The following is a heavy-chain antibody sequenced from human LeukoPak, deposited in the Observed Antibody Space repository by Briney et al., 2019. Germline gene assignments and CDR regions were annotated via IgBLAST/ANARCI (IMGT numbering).Heavy chain of an antibody. D-gene: IGHD6-19*01. V-gene: IGHV3-30*03. J-gene: IGHJ4*02. Sequence: GGSLRLSCAASGFTFSSYGMHWVRQAPGKGLEWVAVISYDGSNKYYADSVKGRFTISRDNSKNTLYLQMNSLRAEDTAVYYCARASSWYRAFDYWGQGTLVTVSS. CDR1: GFTFSSYG. CDR3: ARASSWYRAFDY. CDR2: ISYDGSNK.